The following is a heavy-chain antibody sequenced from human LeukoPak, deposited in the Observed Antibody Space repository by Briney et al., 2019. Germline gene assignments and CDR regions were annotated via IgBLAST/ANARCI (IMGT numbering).Heavy chain of an antibody. Sequence: GGSLRLSCATSGFTFSTSDMHWVRQAPGKGLEWVAVISYDGSNKYYADSVKGRFTISRDNSKNTLYLQMNSLRAEDTAVYYCAKGGGYGDLGYWGQGTLVTVSS. D-gene: IGHD4-17*01. V-gene: IGHV3-30*18. CDR1: GFTFSTSD. CDR2: ISYDGSNK. J-gene: IGHJ4*02. CDR3: AKGGGYGDLGY.